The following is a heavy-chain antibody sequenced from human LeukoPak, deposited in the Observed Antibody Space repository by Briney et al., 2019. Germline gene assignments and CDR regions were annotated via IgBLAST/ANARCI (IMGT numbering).Heavy chain of an antibody. Sequence: SQTLSLTCAVYGGSFSGYYWSWIRQPPGKGLEWIGEINHSGSTNYNPSLKSRVTISVDTSKNQFSLKLSSVTAADTAVYYCARGSRYSGYRLRAWYFNLWGRGTLVTVSS. D-gene: IGHD5-12*01. CDR2: INHSGST. CDR3: ARGSRYSGYRLRAWYFNL. V-gene: IGHV4-34*01. J-gene: IGHJ2*01. CDR1: GGSFSGYY.